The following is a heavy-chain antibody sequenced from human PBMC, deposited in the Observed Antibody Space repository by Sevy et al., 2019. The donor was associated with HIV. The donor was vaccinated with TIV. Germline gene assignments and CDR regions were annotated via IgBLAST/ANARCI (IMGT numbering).Heavy chain of an antibody. Sequence: SETLSLTCTVSGGSISSSSYYWGWIRQPPGKGLEWIGSIYYSGSTYYNPSLKSRVTISVDTSKNQFSLKLISVTAADTAVYYCARHWATVTKAYYFDYWGQGTLVTVSS. V-gene: IGHV4-39*01. CDR2: IYYSGST. J-gene: IGHJ4*02. CDR1: GGSISSSSYY. CDR3: ARHWATVTKAYYFDY. D-gene: IGHD4-17*01.